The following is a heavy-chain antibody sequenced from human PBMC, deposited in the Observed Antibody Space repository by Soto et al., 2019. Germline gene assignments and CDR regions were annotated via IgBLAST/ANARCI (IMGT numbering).Heavy chain of an antibody. CDR2: INSDGSST. J-gene: IGHJ6*02. Sequence: PGGSLRISCASSGFTFSSYWMHWVRQAPGKGLVWVSRINSDGSSTSYADSVKGRFTISRDNAKNTLYLQMNSLRAEDTAVYYCARGDSSSWYKYYYYGMDVWGQGTKVTVSS. CDR1: GFTFSSYW. CDR3: ARGDSSSWYKYYYYGMDV. D-gene: IGHD6-13*01. V-gene: IGHV3-74*01.